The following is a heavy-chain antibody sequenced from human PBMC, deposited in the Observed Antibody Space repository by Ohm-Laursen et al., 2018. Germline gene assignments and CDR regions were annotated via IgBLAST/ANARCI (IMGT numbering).Heavy chain of an antibody. CDR3: ARITEYGAYRWFDP. CDR2: ISGSTGNI. V-gene: IGHV3-23*01. CDR1: GFTFSNYA. Sequence: GSLRLSCSASGFTFSNYAMSWVRQAPGKGLEWVSTISGSTGNIYYADSVKGRFTISRDNSKNTLSLQMNSLRGDDTAVYYCARITEYGAYRWFDPWGQGTLVTVSS. J-gene: IGHJ5*02. D-gene: IGHD4/OR15-4a*01.